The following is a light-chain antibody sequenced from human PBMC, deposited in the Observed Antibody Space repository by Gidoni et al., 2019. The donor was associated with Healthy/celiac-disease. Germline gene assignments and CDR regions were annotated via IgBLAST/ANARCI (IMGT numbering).Light chain of an antibody. CDR1: ALPKQY. Sequence: SYELTQPPSVSVSPGQTARITCSGDALPKQYAYWYQQKPGQAPVLVIYKDSESPSGIPERFSGSSSGTTVTLTISGVQAEDEADYYCQSADSSGTYPYVFGTGTKVTVL. V-gene: IGLV3-25*03. J-gene: IGLJ1*01. CDR3: QSADSSGTYPYV. CDR2: KDS.